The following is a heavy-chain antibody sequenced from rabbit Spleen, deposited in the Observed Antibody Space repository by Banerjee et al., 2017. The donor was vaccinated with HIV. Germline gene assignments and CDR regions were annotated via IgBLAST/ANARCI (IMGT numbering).Heavy chain of an antibody. CDR1: GFSFSSRDY. V-gene: IGHV1S45*01. J-gene: IGHJ4*01. D-gene: IGHD4-2*01. CDR2: IDTGSGGNT. CDR3: ARTYVGNIGYGLLGILNL. Sequence: QEQLVESGGGLVQPEGSLTLTCTASGFSFSSRDYMCWVRQAPGKGLEWIGCIDTGSGGNTYYATWAKGRFTISETSSTTMTLQLNSLTAADTATYFCARTYVGNIGYGLLGILNLWAQAPWSPS.